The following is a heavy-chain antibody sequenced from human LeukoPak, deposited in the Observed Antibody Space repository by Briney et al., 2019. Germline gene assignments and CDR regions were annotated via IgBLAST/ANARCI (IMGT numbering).Heavy chain of an antibody. Sequence: SETLSLTCTASGGSISSYYWSWIRQPPGKGLEWIGYIYYSGSTNYNPSLKSRVTISVDTSKNQFSLKLSSVTAADTAVYYCARDGGYSSGWYIYWGQGTLVTVSS. D-gene: IGHD6-19*01. J-gene: IGHJ4*02. V-gene: IGHV4-59*01. CDR2: IYYSGST. CDR1: GGSISSYY. CDR3: ARDGGYSSGWYIY.